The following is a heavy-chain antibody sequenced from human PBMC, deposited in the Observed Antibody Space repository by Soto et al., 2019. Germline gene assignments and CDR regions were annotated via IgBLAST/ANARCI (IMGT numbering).Heavy chain of an antibody. CDR1: GGSISSYY. J-gene: IGHJ4*02. V-gene: IGHV4-59*01. CDR3: AAGVTVLRYFDWSPGYFDY. Sequence: SETLSLTCTVSGGSISSYYWSWIRQPPGKGLEWIGYIYYSGSTNYNPSLKSRVTISVDTSKNQFSLKLSSVTAADTAVYYCAAGVTVLRYFDWSPGYFDYWGQGTLVTVSS. D-gene: IGHD3-9*01. CDR2: IYYSGST.